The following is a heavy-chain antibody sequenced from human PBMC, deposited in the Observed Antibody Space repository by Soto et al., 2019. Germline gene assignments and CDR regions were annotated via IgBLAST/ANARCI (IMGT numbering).Heavy chain of an antibody. Sequence: GGSLRLSCAASGFTFSSYGMHWVRQAPGKGLEWVAVIWYDGSNKYYADSVKGRFTISRDNSKKTLYLQMDSLRAEDTAIYYCAKTPYDFWSSGQYLFDHWGQGTLVTVSS. CDR2: IWYDGSNK. D-gene: IGHD3-3*01. CDR1: GFTFSSYG. CDR3: AKTPYDFWSSGQYLFDH. V-gene: IGHV3-33*06. J-gene: IGHJ4*02.